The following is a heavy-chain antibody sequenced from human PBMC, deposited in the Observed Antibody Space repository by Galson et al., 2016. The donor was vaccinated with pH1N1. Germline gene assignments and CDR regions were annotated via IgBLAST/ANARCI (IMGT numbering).Heavy chain of an antibody. J-gene: IGHJ3*01. V-gene: IGHV3-30*03. Sequence: SLRLSCAASGFTFSSYWMNWVRQAPGKGLEWVAFISYDGTYKYYGDSVKGRFTISRDNSKNTVHLQMNSLRADDTAVYYCARAPPTFNNRGWAFDVWGQGTMVSVSS. CDR3: ARAPPTFNNRGWAFDV. CDR1: GFTFSSYW. D-gene: IGHD1/OR15-1a*01. CDR2: ISYDGTYK.